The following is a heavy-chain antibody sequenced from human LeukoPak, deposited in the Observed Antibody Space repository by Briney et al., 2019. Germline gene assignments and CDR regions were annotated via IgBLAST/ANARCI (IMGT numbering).Heavy chain of an antibody. D-gene: IGHD2-21*02. CDR2: VASSGTS. J-gene: IGHJ5*02. V-gene: IGHV4-59*01. CDR1: GDSLNTYY. CDR3: ARVVRGVVTSNWFDP. Sequence: SETLSLTCTVSGDSLNTYYWTWIRQTPGKELEWIGFVASSGTSNYNPSLKSRAVISIDTSKNQFSLALTSVTPADTAVYYCARVVRGVVTSNWFDPWGQGTLVSVSS.